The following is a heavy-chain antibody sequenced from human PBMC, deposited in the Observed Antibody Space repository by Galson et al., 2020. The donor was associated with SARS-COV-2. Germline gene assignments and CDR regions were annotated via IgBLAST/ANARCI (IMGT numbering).Heavy chain of an antibody. V-gene: IGHV3-73*01. Sequence: QLGESLKIPCAASGFTFSGAVMHWVRQASGQGLEWVGRIRSRANNYATGYAASVKGRFIISRDNSKKTAYLQMNSLKTEDTAVYYCTTINYWGQGTLVTVSS. CDR1: GFTFSGAV. CDR2: IRSRANNYAT. J-gene: IGHJ4*02. CDR3: TTINY.